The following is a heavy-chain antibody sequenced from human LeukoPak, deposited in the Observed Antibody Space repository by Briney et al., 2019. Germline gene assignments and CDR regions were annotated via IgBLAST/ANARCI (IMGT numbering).Heavy chain of an antibody. D-gene: IGHD2-2*02. Sequence: SETLSLTCAVYGGSFSGYYWSWIRQPPGKGLEWIGEINHSGSTNYNPSLKSPVTISVDTSKNQFSLKLSSVTAADTAVYYCARSYCSSTSCYIYWFGPWGQGTLVTVSS. V-gene: IGHV4-34*01. CDR3: ARSYCSSTSCYIYWFGP. CDR2: INHSGST. J-gene: IGHJ5*02. CDR1: GGSFSGYY.